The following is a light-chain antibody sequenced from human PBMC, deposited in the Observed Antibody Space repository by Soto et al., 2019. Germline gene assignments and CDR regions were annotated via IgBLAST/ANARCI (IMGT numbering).Light chain of an antibody. Sequence: EIVLTQSPGTLSLSPGDRATLSCRASQSVASNYLAWYQQKPGQAPRILIYDASIRATGIPVRFSGSGSGTDFTLIISRLEPEDFAVYYCQEYNDSWTFGQGTKVEI. CDR2: DAS. CDR1: QSVASNY. V-gene: IGKV3-20*01. CDR3: QEYNDSWT. J-gene: IGKJ1*01.